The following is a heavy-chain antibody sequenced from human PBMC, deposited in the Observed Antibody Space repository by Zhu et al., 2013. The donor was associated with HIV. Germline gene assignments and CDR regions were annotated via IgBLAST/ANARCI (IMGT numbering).Heavy chain of an antibody. V-gene: IGHV1-2*02. CDR3: ASGTMIVVVSLDY. J-gene: IGHJ4*02. CDR2: IIPQSGDA. D-gene: IGHD3-22*01. CDR1: GYTLTDHY. Sequence: QVQLVQSGAEVKKPGASVKVSCKASGYTLTDHYMHWVRQAPGQGLEWMGWIIPQSGDAIYAQKFQGRVTMTRDTSISTVYMDMSRLRSDDTAVYYCASGTMIVVVSLDYWGQGTLVTVSS.